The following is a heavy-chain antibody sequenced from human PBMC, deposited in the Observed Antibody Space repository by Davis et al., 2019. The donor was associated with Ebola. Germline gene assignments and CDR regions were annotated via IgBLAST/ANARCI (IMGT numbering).Heavy chain of an antibody. CDR1: GGSFSGYY. J-gene: IGHJ4*02. Sequence: MPGGSLRLSCAVYGGSFSGYYWSWIRQPPGKGLEWIGEINHSGSTNYNPSLKSRVTISVDKSKNQFSLKLSSVTAADTAVYYCARGKNWEPFDYWGQGTLVTVSS. CDR2: INHSGST. D-gene: IGHD1-26*01. V-gene: IGHV4-34*01. CDR3: ARGKNWEPFDY.